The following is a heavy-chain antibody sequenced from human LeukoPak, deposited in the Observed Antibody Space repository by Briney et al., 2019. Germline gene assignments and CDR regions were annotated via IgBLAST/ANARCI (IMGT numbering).Heavy chain of an antibody. Sequence: ASVKVSCKASGYTFINNDIDWVRQATGQGLEWVGWMNANSGNTGYAQKFQGRVTMTRDISTSTAYMELSSLRSEDTAVYYCARGAGTMGRDWFDPWGQGTLVTVSS. CDR1: GYTFINND. D-gene: IGHD3-10*01. CDR3: ARGAGTMGRDWFDP. CDR2: MNANSGNT. V-gene: IGHV1-8*01. J-gene: IGHJ5*02.